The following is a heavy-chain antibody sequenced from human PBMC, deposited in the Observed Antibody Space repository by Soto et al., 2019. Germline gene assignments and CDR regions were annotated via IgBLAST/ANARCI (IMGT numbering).Heavy chain of an antibody. J-gene: IGHJ4*02. CDR1: GFTFSSYA. CDR3: AKDLSAGVVVVAVLDY. D-gene: IGHD2-15*01. CDR2: ISGSGGST. V-gene: IGHV3-23*01. Sequence: EVQLLESGGGLVQPGGSLRLSCAASGFTFSSYAMSWVRQAPGKGLEWVSAISGSGGSTYYADSVKGRFTISRDNSKNTLYLQMNSLRAEDTAVYYCAKDLSAGVVVVAVLDYWGQGTLVTVSS.